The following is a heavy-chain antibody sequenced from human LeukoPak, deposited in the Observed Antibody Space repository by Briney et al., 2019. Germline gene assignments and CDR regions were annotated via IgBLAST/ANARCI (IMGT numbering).Heavy chain of an antibody. CDR1: GYTLTELS. CDR3: ATGGTSWTDEFDY. D-gene: IGHD2-2*01. CDR2: FDPEDGET. Sequence: GASVEVSCKVSGYTLTELSMHWVRQAPGKGLEWMGGFDPEDGETIYAQKFQGRVTMTEDTSTDTAYIELSSLRSEDTAVYYCATGGTSWTDEFDYWGQGTLVTVSS. V-gene: IGHV1-24*01. J-gene: IGHJ4*02.